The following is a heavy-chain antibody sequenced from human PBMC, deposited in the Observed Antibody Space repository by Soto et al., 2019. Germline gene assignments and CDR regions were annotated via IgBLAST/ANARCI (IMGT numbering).Heavy chain of an antibody. CDR3: AKGRGSGWAWYFDN. CDR1: GFTFKESA. Sequence: EVRLLEAGGGLKQPGGSLRLSCAASGFTFKESAMNWVRQAPGRGLEWVASISDTGASTWYAESVRGRLSISRDNSKNTLYLQMNSLRGEDTAVYYCAKGRGSGWAWYFDNWGQGTLVTVSS. J-gene: IGHJ4*02. D-gene: IGHD6-19*01. V-gene: IGHV3-23*01. CDR2: ISDTGAST.